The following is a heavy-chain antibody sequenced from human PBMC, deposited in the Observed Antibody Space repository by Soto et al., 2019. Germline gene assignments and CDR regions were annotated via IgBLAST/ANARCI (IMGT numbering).Heavy chain of an antibody. V-gene: IGHV3-11*06. J-gene: IGHJ4*02. CDR1: GFTFSDYY. Sequence: GGSLRLSCAASGFTFSDYYMSWIRQAPGKGLEWVSYISSSISYTNYADSVKGRFTISRDNAKDSLYLQMNSLRAEDTAVYYCARYIYGYVDYWGQGTLVTVSS. CDR3: ARYIYGYVDY. CDR2: ISSSISYT. D-gene: IGHD5-18*01.